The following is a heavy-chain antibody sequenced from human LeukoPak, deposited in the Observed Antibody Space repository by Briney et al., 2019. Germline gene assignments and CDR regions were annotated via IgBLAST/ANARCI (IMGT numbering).Heavy chain of an antibody. CDR2: IWYDGSNK. J-gene: IGHJ4*02. D-gene: IGHD3-22*01. V-gene: IGHV3-33*01. CDR3: ARENVAPYDSSGYIDY. Sequence: GRSLRLSCAASGFTFSSYGMHWVRQAPGKGLEWVAVIWYDGSNKYYADSVKGRFTISRDNSKNTLYLQMNSLRAEDTAVYYCARENVAPYDSSGYIDYWGQGTLVTVSS. CDR1: GFTFSSYG.